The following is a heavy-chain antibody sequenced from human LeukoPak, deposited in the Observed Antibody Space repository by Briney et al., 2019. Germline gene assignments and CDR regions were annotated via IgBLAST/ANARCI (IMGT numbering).Heavy chain of an antibody. D-gene: IGHD5-24*01. Sequence: SVKVSCKASGGTFNSYAISWVRQAPGQGLEWTGGIIPIFSTANHAQKFQGRVTITTDESTSTAYMELSSLRSEDTAVYYCARDTGPEMATIPSGYWGQGTLVTVSS. CDR1: GGTFNSYA. V-gene: IGHV1-69*05. CDR2: IIPIFSTA. CDR3: ARDTGPEMATIPSGY. J-gene: IGHJ4*02.